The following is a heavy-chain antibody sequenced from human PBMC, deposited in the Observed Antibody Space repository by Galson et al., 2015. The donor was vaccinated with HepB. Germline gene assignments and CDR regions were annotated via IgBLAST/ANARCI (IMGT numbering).Heavy chain of an antibody. J-gene: IGHJ4*02. CDR3: ARPAARGIFFHF. V-gene: IGHV1-69*06. D-gene: IGHD3-10*01. Sequence: SVKVSCKASGGSFSSFGTSWVRQAPGQGPGMGEIIPFFGTTNYAPKFQGRVTISADISTSTVYMEMSSLTSDDTAMYYCARPAARGIFFHFWGQGTVVTVSS. CDR2: IIPFFGTT. CDR1: GGSFSSFG.